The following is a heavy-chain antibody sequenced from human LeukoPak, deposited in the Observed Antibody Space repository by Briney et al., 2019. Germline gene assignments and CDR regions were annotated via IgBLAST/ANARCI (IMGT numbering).Heavy chain of an antibody. D-gene: IGHD6-19*01. V-gene: IGHV4-59*08. CDR2: VYYSGSA. J-gene: IGHJ4*02. Sequence: SETLSLTCTVSGGSIDSDYWTWIRQSPGKGLEWVGYVYYSGSATYNPSLKSRVTISVETSKNQFSLSLNSVTAADTAVYYCARLSYTSAWYEVDYWGQGTLVTVSS. CDR3: ARLSYTSAWYEVDY. CDR1: GGSIDSDY.